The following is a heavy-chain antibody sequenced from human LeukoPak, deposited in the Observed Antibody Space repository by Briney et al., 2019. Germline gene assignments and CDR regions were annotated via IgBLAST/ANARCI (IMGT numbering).Heavy chain of an antibody. CDR2: IIPIFGTA. D-gene: IGHD5-12*01. V-gene: IGHV1-69*06. CDR3: ARVRKGGYDRAGGYYFDY. J-gene: IGHJ4*02. CDR1: GGTFSSYA. Sequence: SVKVSCKASGGTFSSYAISWVRQAPGQGLEWMGGIIPIFGTANYAQKFQGRVTITADKSTSTAYMELSSLRSEDTAVYYCARVRKGGYDRAGGYYFDYWGQGTLVTVSS.